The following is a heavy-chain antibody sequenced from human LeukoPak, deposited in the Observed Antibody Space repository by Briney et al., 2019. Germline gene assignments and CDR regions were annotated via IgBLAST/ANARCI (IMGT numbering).Heavy chain of an antibody. V-gene: IGHV3-23*01. CDR3: ASVIPLVGATDDY. CDR1: GFTFRSYG. D-gene: IGHD1-26*01. CDR2: ISGSGGST. Sequence: PGGSLRLSCAASGFTFRSYGMSWVRQAPGKGLEWVSAISGSGGSTYYADSVKGRFTISRDNAKNSLYLQMNSLRAEDTAVYYCASVIPLVGATDDYWGQGTLVTVSS. J-gene: IGHJ4*02.